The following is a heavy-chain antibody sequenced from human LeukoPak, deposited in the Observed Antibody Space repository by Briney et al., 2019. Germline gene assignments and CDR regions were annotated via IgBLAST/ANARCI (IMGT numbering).Heavy chain of an antibody. Sequence: ASVKVSCTASGYTFTSYYMHWVRQAPGQGLEWMGIINPSGGSTSYAQKFQGRVTMTRDTSTSTVYMELSSLRSEDTAVYYCARGYYDFWSGDLGWFDPWGQGTLVIVSS. D-gene: IGHD3-3*01. CDR1: GYTFTSYY. CDR2: INPSGGST. J-gene: IGHJ5*02. V-gene: IGHV1-46*01. CDR3: ARGYYDFWSGDLGWFDP.